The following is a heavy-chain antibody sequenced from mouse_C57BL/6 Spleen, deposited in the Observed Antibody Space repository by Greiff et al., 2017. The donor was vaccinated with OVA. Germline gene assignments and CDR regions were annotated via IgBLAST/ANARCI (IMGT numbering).Heavy chain of an antibody. V-gene: IGHV1-4*01. D-gene: IGHD1-1*01. CDR3: ARHGSSFDY. CDR1: GYTFTSYT. Sequence: QVHVKQSGAELARPGASVKMSCKASGYTFTSYTMHWVKQRPGQGLEWIGYINPSSGYTKYNQKFKDKATLTADKSSSTAYMQLSSLTSEDSAVYYCARHGSSFDYWGQGTTLTVSS. CDR2: INPSSGYT. J-gene: IGHJ2*01.